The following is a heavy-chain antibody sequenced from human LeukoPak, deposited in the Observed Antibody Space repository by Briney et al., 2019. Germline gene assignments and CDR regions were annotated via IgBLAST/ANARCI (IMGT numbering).Heavy chain of an antibody. CDR2: IYYSGST. D-gene: IGHD4-23*01. CDR1: GGSISSGDYY. Sequence: SQTLSLTCTVSGGSISSGDYYWSWIRQPPGKGLEWIGYIYYSGSTYYNPSLKSRVTISVDTSKNRFSLKPSSVTAADTAVYYCAGSLDYGGNPALDYWGQGTLVTVSS. J-gene: IGHJ4*02. V-gene: IGHV4-30-4*08. CDR3: AGSLDYGGNPALDY.